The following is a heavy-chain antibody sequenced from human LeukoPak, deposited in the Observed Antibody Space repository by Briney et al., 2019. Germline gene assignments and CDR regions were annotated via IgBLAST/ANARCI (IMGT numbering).Heavy chain of an antibody. CDR3: SIARYCSSTSCYFPHYYYYMDV. Sequence: APVKVSCKASGYTFTGYYMHWLRQAPGQGLEWMGWINPNSGGTNYAQKFQGRVTMTRDTSISTAYMELSRLRSDDTAVYYCSIARYCSSTSCYFPHYYYYMDVWGKGTTVTVSS. CDR1: GYTFTGYY. J-gene: IGHJ6*03. V-gene: IGHV1-2*02. CDR2: INPNSGGT. D-gene: IGHD2-2*01.